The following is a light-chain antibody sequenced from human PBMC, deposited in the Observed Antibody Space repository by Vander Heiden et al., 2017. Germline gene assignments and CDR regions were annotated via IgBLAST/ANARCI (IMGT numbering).Light chain of an antibody. CDR1: QGIAND. V-gene: IGKV1-6*01. CDR2: GAS. CDR3: LHDYNCPWT. J-gene: IGKJ1*01. Sequence: AIQISHTPYSLSASFGDRVTLTCRASQGIANDLGWYQQKPGKAPKLLIYGASTLPTGVPSSFTGSGSGADFILTFSSLQPEDFASYYFLHDYNCPWTFGQGTKVEV.